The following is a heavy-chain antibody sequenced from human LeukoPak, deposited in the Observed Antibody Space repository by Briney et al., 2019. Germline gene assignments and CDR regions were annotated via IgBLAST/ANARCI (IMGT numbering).Heavy chain of an antibody. CDR2: IYSGGST. J-gene: IGHJ4*02. CDR3: ARGYSYGYGY. V-gene: IGHV3-53*04. CDR1: GFTVSSNY. D-gene: IGHD5-18*01. Sequence: GGSLRLSCAASGFTVSSNYMSWVRQAPGKGLEWVSVIYSGGSTYYADSVKGRFTISRHNSRNTLYLQMSSLRAEDTAVYYCARGYSYGYGYWGQGTLVTVSS.